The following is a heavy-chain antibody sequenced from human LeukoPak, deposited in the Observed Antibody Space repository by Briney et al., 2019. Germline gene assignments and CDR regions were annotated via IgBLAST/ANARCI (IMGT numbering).Heavy chain of an antibody. D-gene: IGHD6-6*01. CDR2: IYPSDSYT. CDR1: GYSFTSYW. Sequence: GESLKISCKGSGYSFTSYWISWVRQMPGKGLEWMGRIYPSDSYTNYSPSFQGHVTISADKSISTAYLQWSSLKASDTAMYYCARHVRGSSSLDYYYYGMDVWGQGTTVTVSS. CDR3: ARHVRGSSSLDYYYYGMDV. J-gene: IGHJ6*02. V-gene: IGHV5-10-1*01.